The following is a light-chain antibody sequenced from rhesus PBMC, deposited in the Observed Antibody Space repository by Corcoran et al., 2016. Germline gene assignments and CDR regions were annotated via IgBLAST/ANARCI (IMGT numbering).Light chain of an antibody. CDR2: GAS. CDR1: QSVSSY. Sequence: EIVMTQSPATLSLSPGERATLSCRASQSVSSYLAWYQKKPEQAPRLLIYGASSRATGIPDRFRGSWSGTDFTLIISSLEPEDVGVYYCQQYNNWNSFGQGTKVEIK. J-gene: IGKJ2*01. V-gene: IGKV3S9*01. CDR3: QQYNNWNS.